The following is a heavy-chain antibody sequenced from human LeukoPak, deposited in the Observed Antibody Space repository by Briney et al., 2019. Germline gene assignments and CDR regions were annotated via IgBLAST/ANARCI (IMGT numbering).Heavy chain of an antibody. V-gene: IGHV3-7*01. Sequence: GGSLRLSCAASGFTFSSYSMNWVRQAPGKGLEWVANIKQDGSEKYYVDSVKGRFTISRDNAKNSLYLQMNSLRAEDTAVYYCARNYYDSSGYLLFDYWGQGTLVTVSS. J-gene: IGHJ4*02. CDR2: IKQDGSEK. D-gene: IGHD3-22*01. CDR3: ARNYYDSSGYLLFDY. CDR1: GFTFSSYS.